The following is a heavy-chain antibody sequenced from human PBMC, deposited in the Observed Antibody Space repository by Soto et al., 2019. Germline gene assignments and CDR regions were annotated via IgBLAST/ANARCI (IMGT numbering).Heavy chain of an antibody. D-gene: IGHD3-10*01. CDR3: ARDLRGPAPVRGVTAGAFDI. Sequence: QVQLVQSGAEVKKPGSSVKVSCKASGGTFSSYAISWVRQAPGQGLEWMGGIIPIFGTANYAQKFQGRVTIAADESTSTADMELSSLGSEDTAVYYCARDLRGPAPVRGVTAGAFDIWGQGAMVTVFS. CDR1: GGTFSSYA. J-gene: IGHJ3*02. V-gene: IGHV1-69*01. CDR2: IIPIFGTA.